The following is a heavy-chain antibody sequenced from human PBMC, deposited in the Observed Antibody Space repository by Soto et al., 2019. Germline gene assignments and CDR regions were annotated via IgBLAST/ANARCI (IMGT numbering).Heavy chain of an antibody. V-gene: IGHV1-24*01. Sequence: SCKVSGYTLTELSMHWVRQAPGKGLEWMGGFDPEDGETIYAQKFQGRVTMTEDTSTDTAYMELSSLRSEDTAVYSCATGGGWYRDYYYGMDVWGKGTTVTVSS. CDR3: ATGGGWYRDYYYGMDV. CDR1: GYTLTELS. D-gene: IGHD6-19*01. CDR2: FDPEDGET. J-gene: IGHJ6*04.